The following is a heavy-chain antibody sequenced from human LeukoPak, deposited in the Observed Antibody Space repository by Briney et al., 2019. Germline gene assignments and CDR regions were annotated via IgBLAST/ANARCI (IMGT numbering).Heavy chain of an antibody. CDR1: GFTVSSDY. J-gene: IGHJ4*02. V-gene: IGHV3-66*01. Sequence: GGPLRLSCAASGFTVSSDYMSWVRQAPGKGLEWVSVIFSGGSTYYADSVKGRFTISRDNSKNTLYLQMNSLRAEDTAVYYCARGAIAAAGYYYFDYWGQGTQVTVSS. CDR3: ARGAIAAAGYYYFDY. CDR2: IFSGGST. D-gene: IGHD6-13*01.